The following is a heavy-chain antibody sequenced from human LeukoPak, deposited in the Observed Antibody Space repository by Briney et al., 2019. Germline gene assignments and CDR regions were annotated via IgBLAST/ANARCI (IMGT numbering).Heavy chain of an antibody. CDR3: ARVGVGMYHFDH. CDR1: GFTLSTYW. J-gene: IGHJ4*02. CDR2: INPDGSTT. Sequence: GGSLRLSCAASGFTLSTYWMHWVRQAPGKGLVWVSRINPDGSTTTYADSVEGRFTISRDNAKNTLYLQMSSLRAEDTAVYYCARVGVGMYHFDHWGQGALVTVSS. V-gene: IGHV3-74*01. D-gene: IGHD2-2*01.